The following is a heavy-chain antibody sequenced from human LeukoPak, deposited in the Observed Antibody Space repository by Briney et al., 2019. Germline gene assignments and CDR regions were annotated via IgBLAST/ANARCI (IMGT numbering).Heavy chain of an antibody. J-gene: IGHJ5*02. CDR3: ASSSSWYLGYKWFDP. V-gene: IGHV1-69*05. Sequence: SVKVSCKASGGTFSSYAISWVRQAPGQGREWMGGIIPIFGTANYAQKFQGRVTITTDESTSTAYMELSSLRSEDTAVYYCASSSSWYLGYKWFDPWGQGTLVTVSS. D-gene: IGHD6-13*01. CDR2: IIPIFGTA. CDR1: GGTFSSYA.